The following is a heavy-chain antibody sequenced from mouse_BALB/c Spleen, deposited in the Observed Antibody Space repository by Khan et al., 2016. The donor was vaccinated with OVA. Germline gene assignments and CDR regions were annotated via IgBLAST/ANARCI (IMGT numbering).Heavy chain of an antibody. V-gene: IGHV2-3*01. CDR2: IWGDGGI. CDR3: AKLRVFYFDY. Sequence: VQLLETGPGLVAPSQSLSLTCTVSGFSLTSNGVSWVRQPPGKGLEWLGVIWGDGGINYHSVLKSRLSISKDNSKSQVFLKLNSLQTDDTATYYCAKLRVFYFDYWGQGTTLTVSS. CDR1: GFSLTSNG. J-gene: IGHJ2*01.